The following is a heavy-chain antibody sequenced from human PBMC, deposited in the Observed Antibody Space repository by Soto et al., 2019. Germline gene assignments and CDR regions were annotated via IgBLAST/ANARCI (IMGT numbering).Heavy chain of an antibody. J-gene: IGHJ5*01. CDR3: ARSDRNWFDS. V-gene: IGHV4-59*01. Sequence: SETLSLTCSVSGGSISMYYCSWIRQPPGKGLEWIGYIYDRGNTNYNPSLKSRVTISVDTSKNQFSLQLSSVTAADTAVYYCARSDRNWFDSWGQGTLVTVSS. CDR1: GGSISMYY. CDR2: IYDRGNT.